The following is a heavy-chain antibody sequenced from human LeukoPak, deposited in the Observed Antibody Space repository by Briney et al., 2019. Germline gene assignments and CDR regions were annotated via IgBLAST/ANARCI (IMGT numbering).Heavy chain of an antibody. CDR2: ISYDGSNK. Sequence: GRSLRLSCAASGFTFSSYAMHWVRQAPGKGLEWVAVISYDGSNKYYADSVKGRFTISRDNSKNTLYLQMNSLRAEDTAVYYCARTGLYSSSWYDYWGQGTLVTVSS. D-gene: IGHD6-13*01. J-gene: IGHJ4*02. CDR3: ARTGLYSSSWYDY. V-gene: IGHV3-30-3*01. CDR1: GFTFSSYA.